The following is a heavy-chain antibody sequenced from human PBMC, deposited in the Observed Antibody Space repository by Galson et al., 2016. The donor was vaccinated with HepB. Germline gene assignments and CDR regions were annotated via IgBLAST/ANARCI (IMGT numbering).Heavy chain of an antibody. Sequence: SLRLSCAASGFTFSMYWMSWARQAPGKGLEWVANIKQEGSEKFYVDSLKGRLTISRDNAKNSLFLQMNSLRADDTAVYYCARDRKNYFDYWGQGSLVTVSS. V-gene: IGHV3-7*03. CDR2: IKQEGSEK. J-gene: IGHJ4*02. CDR3: ARDRKNYFDY. CDR1: GFTFSMYW.